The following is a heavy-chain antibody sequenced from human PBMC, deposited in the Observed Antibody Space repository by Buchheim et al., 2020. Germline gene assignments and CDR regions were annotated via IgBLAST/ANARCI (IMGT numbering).Heavy chain of an antibody. V-gene: IGHV4-61*01. J-gene: IGHJ4*02. D-gene: IGHD1-26*01. CDR1: GGSVSSGSYY. CDR3: ARGSEEWEYFDY. CDR2: IYYSGST. Sequence: QVQLQESGPGLVKPSETLSLTCTVSGGSVSSGSYYWSWIRQPPGKGLEWIGYIYYSGSTNYNPSLKSRVTISVDTSKNQFSLKLSSVTAADTAVYYCARGSEEWEYFDYWGQGTL.